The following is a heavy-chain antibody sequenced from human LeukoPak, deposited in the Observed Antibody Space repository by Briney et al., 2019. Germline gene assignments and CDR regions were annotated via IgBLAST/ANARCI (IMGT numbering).Heavy chain of an antibody. Sequence: SETLSLTCTVSGYSISSGYYWGWIRQPPGRGLEWIGSIYHSGSTYYNPSLKSRVTISVDTSKNQFSLKLSSVTAADTAVYYCARGSYNWNSNFDYWGQGTLVTVSS. CDR1: GYSISSGYY. CDR2: IYHSGST. D-gene: IGHD1-7*01. CDR3: ARGSYNWNSNFDY. V-gene: IGHV4-38-2*02. J-gene: IGHJ4*02.